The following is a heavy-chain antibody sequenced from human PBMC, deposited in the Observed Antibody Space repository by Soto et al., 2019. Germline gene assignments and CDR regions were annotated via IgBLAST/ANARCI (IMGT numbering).Heavy chain of an antibody. Sequence: SETLSLTCAVSGYSISSSNWWGWIRQPPGKGLEWIGYIYYSGTTYYNPSLKSRVTMSVDTSKNQFSLKLTSVTAVDTAVYYCARGVNYYDSSGSSWFDPWGQGALVTVS. V-gene: IGHV4-28*03. D-gene: IGHD3-22*01. CDR1: GYSISSSNW. CDR2: IYYSGTT. J-gene: IGHJ5*02. CDR3: ARGVNYYDSSGSSWFDP.